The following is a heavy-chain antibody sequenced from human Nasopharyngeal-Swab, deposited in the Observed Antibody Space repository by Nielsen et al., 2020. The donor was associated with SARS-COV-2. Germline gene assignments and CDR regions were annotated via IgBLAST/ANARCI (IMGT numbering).Heavy chain of an antibody. CDR3: ARGGWLRRDYYYSYYYMDV. CDR2: INPSGGST. Sequence: ASVKVSCKASGYTFTSYYMHWVRQAPGQGLEWMGIINPSGGSTSYAQKFQGRVTMTRDTSTSTAYMELSSLRSEDTAAYYCARGGWLRRDYYYSYYYMDVWGKGTTVTVSS. V-gene: IGHV1-46*01. CDR1: GYTFTSYY. J-gene: IGHJ6*03. D-gene: IGHD5-24*01.